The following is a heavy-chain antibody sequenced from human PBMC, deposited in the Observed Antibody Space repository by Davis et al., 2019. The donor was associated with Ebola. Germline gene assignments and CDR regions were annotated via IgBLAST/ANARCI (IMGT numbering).Heavy chain of an antibody. Sequence: SETLSLTCAVSGGSISSSNWWSWVRQPPGKGLEWIGEIYHSGSTNYNPSLKSRVTISVDTSKNQFSLKLSSVTAADTAVYYCARGVKVLLWFGEPTSLYGMDVWGQGTTVTVSS. D-gene: IGHD3-10*01. V-gene: IGHV4-4*02. CDR1: GGSISSSNW. CDR3: ARGVKVLLWFGEPTSLYGMDV. CDR2: IYHSGST. J-gene: IGHJ6*02.